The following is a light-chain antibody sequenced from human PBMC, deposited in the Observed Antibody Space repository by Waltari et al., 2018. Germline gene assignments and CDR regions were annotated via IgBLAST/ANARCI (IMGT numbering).Light chain of an antibody. J-gene: IGKJ1*01. CDR2: AAS. V-gene: IGKV1-8*01. CDR3: QQSYSTRWT. CDR1: QGISSY. Sequence: AIRMTQSPSSFSASTGDRVTITCRASQGISSYLAWYQQKPGKAPKLLIYAASTLQSGVPSRFSGSGSGTDFTLTISCLQPEDFATYYCQQSYSTRWTFGQGTKVEIK.